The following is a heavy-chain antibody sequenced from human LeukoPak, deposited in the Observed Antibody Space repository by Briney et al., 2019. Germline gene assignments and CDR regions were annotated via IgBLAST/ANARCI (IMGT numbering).Heavy chain of an antibody. V-gene: IGHV3-74*01. J-gene: IGHJ3*02. CDR1: GFTFSSYW. CDR2: IKSDGSST. CDR3: ARVGARLGAFDI. D-gene: IGHD6-25*01. Sequence: SGGSLRLSCAASGFTFSSYWMHWVRQGPGKGLVWVSRIKSDGSSTNYADSVKGRFTISRDSAKNTLYLQMNSLRAEDTAVYYCARVGARLGAFDIWGQGTMVTVSS.